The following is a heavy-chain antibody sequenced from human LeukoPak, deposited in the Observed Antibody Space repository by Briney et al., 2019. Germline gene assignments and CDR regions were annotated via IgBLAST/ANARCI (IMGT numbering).Heavy chain of an antibody. Sequence: GGSLRLSCAASGFTFSSYAMSWVRQAPGKGLEWVSAISGSGGSTYYADSVKGRFTISRDNSKNTLYLQMNSLRAEDTAVYYCAKLPWYQYYYDSSGFDYWGQGTLVTVPS. CDR3: AKLPWYQYYYDSSGFDY. D-gene: IGHD3-22*01. CDR1: GFTFSSYA. J-gene: IGHJ4*02. V-gene: IGHV3-23*01. CDR2: ISGSGGST.